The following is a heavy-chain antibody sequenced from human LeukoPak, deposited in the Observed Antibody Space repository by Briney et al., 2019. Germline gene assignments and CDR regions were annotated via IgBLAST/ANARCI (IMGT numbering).Heavy chain of an antibody. J-gene: IGHJ3*02. Sequence: SETPSLTCTVSGGSISSYYWSWIRQPAGKGLEWIGRIYSSGSTNYNPSLKSRVTMSVDTSKNQFSLKLSSVTAADTAVYYCARSGMVTHAFDIWGQGTMVTVSS. CDR3: ARSGMVTHAFDI. D-gene: IGHD5-18*01. V-gene: IGHV4-4*07. CDR2: IYSSGST. CDR1: GGSISSYY.